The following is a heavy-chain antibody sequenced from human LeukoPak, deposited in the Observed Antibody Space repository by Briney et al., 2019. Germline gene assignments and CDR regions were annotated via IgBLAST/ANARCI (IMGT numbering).Heavy chain of an antibody. CDR2: IWYDGSNK. D-gene: IGHD3-16*02. Sequence: PGGSLRLSCAASGFTFSSYGMHWVRQAPGKGLEWVAVIWYDGSNKYYADSVKGRFTISRDNSKNTLYLQMNSLRAEDTAVYYCAKDKADYVWGSNRLAPAAQPLDYWGQGTLVTVSS. V-gene: IGHV3-33*06. CDR1: GFTFSSYG. CDR3: AKDKADYVWGSNRLAPAAQPLDY. J-gene: IGHJ4*02.